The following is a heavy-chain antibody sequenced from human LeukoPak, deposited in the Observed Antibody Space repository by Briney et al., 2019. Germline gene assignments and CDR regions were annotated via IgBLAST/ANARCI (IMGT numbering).Heavy chain of an antibody. J-gene: IGHJ4*02. V-gene: IGHV1-69*13. Sequence: ASVKVSCKASGGTFSSYAISWVRQAPGQGLEWMGGIIPIFGTANYAQKSQGRVTITADESTSTAYMELSSLRSEDTAVYYCARVLDGYNSFLDYWGQGTLVTVSS. CDR1: GGTFSSYA. CDR3: ARVLDGYNSFLDY. D-gene: IGHD5-24*01. CDR2: IIPIFGTA.